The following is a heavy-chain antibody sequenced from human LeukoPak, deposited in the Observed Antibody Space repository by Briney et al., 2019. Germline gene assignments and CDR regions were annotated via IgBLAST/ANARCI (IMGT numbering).Heavy chain of an antibody. CDR3: ARGIPPSHDAFDI. V-gene: IGHV4-59*12. Sequence: PSETLSLTCTVSGGSISSYYWSWIRQPPGKGLEWIGYIYHSGSTYYNPSLKSRVTISVDRSKNQFSLKLSSVTAADTAVYYCARGIPPSHDAFDIWGQGTMVTVSS. CDR2: IYHSGST. CDR1: GGSISSYY. J-gene: IGHJ3*02. D-gene: IGHD2-21*01.